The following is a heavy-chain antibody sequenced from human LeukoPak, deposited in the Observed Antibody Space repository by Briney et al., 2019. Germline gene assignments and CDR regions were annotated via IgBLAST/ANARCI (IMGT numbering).Heavy chain of an antibody. CDR1: GYTFTSYG. CDR2: ISAENGHT. D-gene: IGHD3-16*02. J-gene: IGHJ6*02. CDR3: ARVPYDYVWGSYRYDYYYYYGMDV. Sequence: GASVKVSCKASGYTFTSYGISWVRQAPGQGLEWMGWISAENGHTTYAQNLQGRVTMTTDTSTSTAYMELRSLRSDDTAVYYCARVPYDYVWGSYRYDYYYYYGMDVGGQGTTVTVSS. V-gene: IGHV1-18*01.